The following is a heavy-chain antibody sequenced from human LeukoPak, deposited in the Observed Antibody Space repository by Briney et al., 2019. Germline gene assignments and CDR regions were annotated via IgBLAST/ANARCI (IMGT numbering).Heavy chain of an antibody. Sequence: SETLSLTCTVSGGSISSFFWSWIRQPPGKGLEWLGCIDYRGSTQYNPSLKSRVTISVDTSKQQFSLKLSSMTAADTAVYYCARDLELERNRWNYFESWGQGTLVTVSS. J-gene: IGHJ4*02. V-gene: IGHV4-59*01. CDR3: ARDLELERNRWNYFES. CDR1: GGSISSFF. D-gene: IGHD1-1*01. CDR2: IDYRGST.